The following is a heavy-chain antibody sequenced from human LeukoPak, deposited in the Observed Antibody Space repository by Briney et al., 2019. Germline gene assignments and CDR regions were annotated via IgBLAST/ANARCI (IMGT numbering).Heavy chain of an antibody. CDR3: ARHVGTHGYFYY. CDR2: IYDTGIT. D-gene: IGHD3-22*01. V-gene: IGHV4-59*08. Sequence: GSLRLSCAASGFTFSSYAMSWVRQAPGKGLEWIGYIYDTGITSYNPSLKSRVTISADASKNQFSLRLSSVTAADTAVYYCARHVGTHGYFYYWGQGTLVTVSS. J-gene: IGHJ4*02. CDR1: GFTFSSYA.